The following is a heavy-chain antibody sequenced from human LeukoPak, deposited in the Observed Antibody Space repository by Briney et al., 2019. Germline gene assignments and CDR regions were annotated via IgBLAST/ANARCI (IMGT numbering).Heavy chain of an antibody. CDR2: IYHSGST. Sequence: SETLSLTCTVSSYSISSGYYWGWIRQPPGKGLEWIGSIYHSGSTYYNPSLKSRVTISVDTSKNQFSLKLSSVTAADTAVYYCARDLLNAFDIWGQGTMVTVSS. CDR1: SYSISSGYY. CDR3: ARDLLNAFDI. J-gene: IGHJ3*02. V-gene: IGHV4-38-2*02. D-gene: IGHD2/OR15-2a*01.